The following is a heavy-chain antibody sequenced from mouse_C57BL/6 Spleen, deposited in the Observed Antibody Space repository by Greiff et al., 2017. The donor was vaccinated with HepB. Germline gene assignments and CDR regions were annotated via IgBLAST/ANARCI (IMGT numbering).Heavy chain of an antibody. CDR1: GYAFSSSW. CDR3: ARGDAGWYFDV. Sequence: VQLQQSGPELVKPGASVKISCKASGYAFSSSWMNWVKQRPGKGLEWIGRIYPGDGDTNYNGKFKGRGTLSADKSSSTAYMQLSSLTSEDSAVYFCARGDAGWYFDVWGTGTTVTVSS. D-gene: IGHD3-3*01. V-gene: IGHV1-82*01. CDR2: IYPGDGDT. J-gene: IGHJ1*03.